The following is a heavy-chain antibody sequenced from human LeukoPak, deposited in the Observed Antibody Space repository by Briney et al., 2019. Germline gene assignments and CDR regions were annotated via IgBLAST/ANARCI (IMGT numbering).Heavy chain of an antibody. D-gene: IGHD1-26*01. J-gene: IGHJ4*02. CDR2: ITSGGTSM. CDR3: ARVPRSGNHFDY. CDR1: GFSFRAYT. Sequence: PGGSLRLSCAASGFSFRAYTMSWVRRAPGKGLEWVSYITSGGTSMNYADSVKGRFTISRDNAKNSLYLQMNSLRAEDTAVYYCARVPRSGNHFDYWGQGTLVTVSS. V-gene: IGHV3-48*04.